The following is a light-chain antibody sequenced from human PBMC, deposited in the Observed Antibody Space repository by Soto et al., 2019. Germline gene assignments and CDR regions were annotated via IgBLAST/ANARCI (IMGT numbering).Light chain of an antibody. Sequence: EMGWTQSPGTLSLAPVERATLSCSASQSVSNNYLAWYQQKPCQAPRLLIYGASNRATGIPDRFSGSGSGTDFPLTISSLEPDDPAVSYCQPYGSPGPFGQGTQLDIK. CDR2: GAS. J-gene: IGKJ1*01. V-gene: IGKV3-20*01. CDR1: QSVSNNY. CDR3: QPYGSPGP.